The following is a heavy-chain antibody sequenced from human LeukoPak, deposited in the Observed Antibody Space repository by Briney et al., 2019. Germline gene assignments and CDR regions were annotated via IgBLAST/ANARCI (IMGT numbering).Heavy chain of an antibody. J-gene: IGHJ6*02. Sequence: KPSETLSLTCAVYGGYLSGYYWRWIRQPPGKGLELIGEIHHYGNTNYNPSLKSRVTILIDTSKNQPSLKLSSVTPADTAVYYCARAGDWYSSSWYDTDYYYYGMAVWGQAPTVTVPS. D-gene: IGHD6-13*01. CDR3: ARAGDWYSSSWYDTDYYYYGMAV. V-gene: IGHV4-34*01. CDR1: GGYLSGYY. CDR2: IHHYGNT.